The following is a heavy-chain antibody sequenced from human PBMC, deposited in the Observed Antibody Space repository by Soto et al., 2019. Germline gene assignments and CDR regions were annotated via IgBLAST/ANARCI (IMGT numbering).Heavy chain of an antibody. CDR2: VSAYNGNT. CDR3: ARDGSIAARNWFDP. J-gene: IGHJ5*02. Sequence: ASVKVSCKASGYTFTSYGISWVRQAPGQGLEWMGWVSAYNGNTNYAQKLQGRVTMTTDTSTSTAYMELRSLRSDDTAVYYCARDGSIAARNWFDPWGQGTLVTVSS. D-gene: IGHD6-6*01. V-gene: IGHV1-18*04. CDR1: GYTFTSYG.